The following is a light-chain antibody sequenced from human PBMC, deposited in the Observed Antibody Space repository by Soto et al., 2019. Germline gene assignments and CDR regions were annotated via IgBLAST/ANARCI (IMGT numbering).Light chain of an antibody. Sequence: DIQITQSPSSLSTTVGARVTISYLASQSISSYLNWYQQKPGKAPKLLIYAASSLQSGVPSRFSGSGSGTDFTLTISSLQPEDFATYYCQKSYSTPYNFGQGTKVDIK. CDR1: QSISSY. CDR2: AAS. V-gene: IGKV1-39*01. J-gene: IGKJ2*01. CDR3: QKSYSTPYN.